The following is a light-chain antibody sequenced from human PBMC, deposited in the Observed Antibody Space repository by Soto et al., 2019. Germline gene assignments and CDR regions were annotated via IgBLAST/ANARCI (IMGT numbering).Light chain of an antibody. Sequence: QSVLTQTPSVSGAPGQKITMSCTGSSSNIGAGYDVHWYQQLPGAAPKLLIYDDINRPSGIPDRFSASKSGTSASLAITGLQGDDEANYYCQSYDTTLSGVVFGAGTKLTVL. CDR1: SSNIGAGYD. V-gene: IGLV1-40*01. CDR3: QSYDTTLSGVV. J-gene: IGLJ1*01. CDR2: DDI.